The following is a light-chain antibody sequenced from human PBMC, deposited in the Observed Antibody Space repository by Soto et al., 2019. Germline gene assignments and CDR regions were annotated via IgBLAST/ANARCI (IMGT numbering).Light chain of an antibody. V-gene: IGKV1-27*01. Sequence: DIQMTQSPSSLSASVGDRVTITCRASQGISNFLAWYQQKSGKVPNLLIYGASILESGVPSRFSGSGSGTDFTLTISNLQPEDVATYFCQKYNSAPLAFGQGTKVEIK. CDR1: QGISNF. CDR2: GAS. CDR3: QKYNSAPLA. J-gene: IGKJ1*01.